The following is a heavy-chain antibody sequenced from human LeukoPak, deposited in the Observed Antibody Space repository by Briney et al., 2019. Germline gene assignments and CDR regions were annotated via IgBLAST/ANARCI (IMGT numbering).Heavy chain of an antibody. Sequence: ASVKVSCKASGYTFTSYYMHWVRQAPGQGLEWMGIINPSGGSTSYAQKFQGRVTMTRDMSTSTVYMELSSLRSEDTAVYYCARVRVGAAREDYWGQGTLVTVSS. CDR3: ARVRVGAAREDY. CDR2: INPSGGST. D-gene: IGHD2-15*01. V-gene: IGHV1-46*01. CDR1: GYTFTSYY. J-gene: IGHJ4*02.